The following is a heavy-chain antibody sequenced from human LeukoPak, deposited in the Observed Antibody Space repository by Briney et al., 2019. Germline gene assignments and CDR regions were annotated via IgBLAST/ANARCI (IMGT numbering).Heavy chain of an antibody. Sequence: GGSLRLSRAGSGFAPSDYYMTWIRQAPGKGLEWLSYIGGRSDSIYYADSVEGRFNISRDNAKNSLSLEMSGLRADDTAVYYCARGSRSYYDYSGPSEFWGQGTPVIVSS. V-gene: IGHV3-11*04. D-gene: IGHD3-22*01. CDR1: GFAPSDYY. J-gene: IGHJ4*02. CDR2: IGGRSDSI. CDR3: ARGSRSYYDYSGPSEF.